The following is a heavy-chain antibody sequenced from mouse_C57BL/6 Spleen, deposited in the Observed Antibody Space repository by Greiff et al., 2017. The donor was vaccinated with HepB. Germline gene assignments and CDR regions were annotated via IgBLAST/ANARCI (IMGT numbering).Heavy chain of an antibody. CDR3: ARHYYGSSYLAY. D-gene: IGHD1-1*01. V-gene: IGHV1-82*01. J-gene: IGHJ3*01. Sequence: QVQLQQSGPELVKPGASVKISCKASGYAFSSSWMNWVKQRPGKGLEWIGRIYPGDGDTNYNGKFKGKATLTADKSSSTAYMQLSSLTSEDSAVYFCARHYYGSSYLAYWGQGTLVTVSA. CDR1: GYAFSSSW. CDR2: IYPGDGDT.